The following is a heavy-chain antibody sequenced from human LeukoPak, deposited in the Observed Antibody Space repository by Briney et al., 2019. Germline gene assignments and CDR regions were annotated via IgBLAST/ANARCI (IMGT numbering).Heavy chain of an antibody. D-gene: IGHD5-18*01. J-gene: IGHJ5*02. CDR3: ARDVDTAMVT. CDR2: IYYSGST. CDR1: GGSISSYY. Sequence: SETLSLTCTVSGGSISSYYWSWIRQPPGKGLEWIGYIYYSGSTNYNPSLKSRATISVDTSKNQFSLKLSSVTAADTAVYYCARDVDTAMVTWGQGTLVTVPS. V-gene: IGHV4-59*01.